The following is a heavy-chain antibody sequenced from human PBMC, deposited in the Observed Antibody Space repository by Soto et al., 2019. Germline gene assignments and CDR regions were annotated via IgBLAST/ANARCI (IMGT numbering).Heavy chain of an antibody. J-gene: IGHJ4*02. V-gene: IGHV4-31*03. CDR3: ARIEMASIK. CDR2: IYYTGST. CDR1: GASIRSGGYY. Sequence: PSETLSLTCSVSGASIRSGGYYWSWLRQSPGKGLEWIGHIYYTGSTFYSPSLKSRLTISLETSKNQFSLDLRSVTAADTAMYYCARIEMASIKWGRGTLVTVSS.